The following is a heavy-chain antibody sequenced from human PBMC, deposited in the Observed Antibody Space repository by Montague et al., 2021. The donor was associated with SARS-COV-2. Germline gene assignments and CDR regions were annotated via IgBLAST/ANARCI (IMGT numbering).Heavy chain of an antibody. V-gene: IGHV4-61*02. CDR1: SGSINTGGYY. CDR2: IYSSGST. D-gene: IGHD5-18*01. Sequence: TLSLTCSVSSGSINTGGYYWNWIRQSAGKGLEWIGRIYSSGSTNPRPSLKSRVTISLDTSKNQFSLWLSSVTAADTAVYYCARDPGYTSFTHWYFDLWGRGTLVTVSS. CDR3: ARDPGYTSFTHWYFDL. J-gene: IGHJ2*01.